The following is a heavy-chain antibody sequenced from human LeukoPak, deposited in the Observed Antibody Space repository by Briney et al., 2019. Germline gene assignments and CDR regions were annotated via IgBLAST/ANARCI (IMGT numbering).Heavy chain of an antibody. V-gene: IGHV3-66*01. D-gene: IGHD3-10*01. Sequence: GGSLRLSCAASGFTFSSYSMNWVRQAPGKGLEWVSVIYSGGSTYYADSVKGRFTISRDNSKNTLYLQMNSLRAEDTAVYYCARASGITMVRGVIISEYFQHWGQGTLVTVSS. CDR2: IYSGGST. CDR3: ARASGITMVRGVIISEYFQH. CDR1: GFTFSSYS. J-gene: IGHJ1*01.